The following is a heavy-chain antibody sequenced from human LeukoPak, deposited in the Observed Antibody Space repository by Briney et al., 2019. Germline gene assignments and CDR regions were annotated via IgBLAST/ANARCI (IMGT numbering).Heavy chain of an antibody. CDR2: INPNSGGT. J-gene: IGHJ5*02. CDR1: GYTFTGYY. Sequence: ASVKVSCKASGYTFTGYYMHWVRQAPGQGLEWMRWINPNSGGTNYAQKFQGRVTMTRDTSISTAYMELSRLRSDDTAVYYCARVKGAAAGAWFDPWGQGTLVTVSS. V-gene: IGHV1-2*02. D-gene: IGHD6-13*01. CDR3: ARVKGAAAGAWFDP.